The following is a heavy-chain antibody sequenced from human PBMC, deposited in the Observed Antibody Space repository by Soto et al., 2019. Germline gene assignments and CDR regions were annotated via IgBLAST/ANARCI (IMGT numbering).Heavy chain of an antibody. Sequence: LRLSCAASGFTFSSYGMHWVRQAPGNGLEWVAVISYDGSNKYYADSVKGRFTISRDNSKNTLYLQMNSLRAEDTAVYYCAKGGGYCSGGSCYKEDYYYYYGMDVWGQGTTVTVSS. CDR1: GFTFSSYG. J-gene: IGHJ6*02. CDR2: ISYDGSNK. D-gene: IGHD2-15*01. CDR3: AKGGGYCSGGSCYKEDYYYYYGMDV. V-gene: IGHV3-30*18.